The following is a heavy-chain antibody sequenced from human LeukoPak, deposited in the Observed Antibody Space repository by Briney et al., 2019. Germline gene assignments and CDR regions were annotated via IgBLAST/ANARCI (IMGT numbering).Heavy chain of an antibody. CDR1: GGSISSYY. D-gene: IGHD1-26*01. J-gene: IGHJ4*02. CDR3: ARDLGGSSHY. CDR2: IYYSGST. V-gene: IGHV4-59*01. Sequence: SETLSLTCTVSGGSISSYYWSWIRQPPGKGLEWIGYIYYSGSTNYNPSLKSRVTISVDTSKNQFSLKLSSVTAADTAVYYCARDLGGSSHYWGQGTLVTVSS.